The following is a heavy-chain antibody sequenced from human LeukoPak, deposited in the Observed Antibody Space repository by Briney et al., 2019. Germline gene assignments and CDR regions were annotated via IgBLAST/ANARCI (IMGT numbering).Heavy chain of an antibody. V-gene: IGHV5-51*01. CDR3: ARQGTPYSSGWYFDY. CDR2: IYPGNSQT. Sequence: GESLKISCKAFGYSFTNYWIDWVRQMPGKGLEWMGNIYPGNSQTTYRPSFEGQVTISADKSIGTAYLQWSSLKASDTAMYYCARQGTPYSSGWYFDYWGQGTLVTVSS. J-gene: IGHJ4*02. D-gene: IGHD6-19*01. CDR1: GYSFTNYW.